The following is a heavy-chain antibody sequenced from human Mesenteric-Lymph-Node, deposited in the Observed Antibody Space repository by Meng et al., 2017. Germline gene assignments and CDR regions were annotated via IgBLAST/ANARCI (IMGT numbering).Heavy chain of an antibody. D-gene: IGHD7-27*01. V-gene: IGHV3-20*04. CDR3: ARDPHTGYRFDF. Sequence: GESLKISCAASGFTFDDYGMSWVRQAPGKGLEWVSYIDKTADRMEYADSVRGRFTVSRDNAKNSLYLQMNSLRGDDTGVYYCARDPHTGYRFDFWGQGALVTVSS. CDR2: IDKTADRM. CDR1: GFTFDDYG. J-gene: IGHJ4*02.